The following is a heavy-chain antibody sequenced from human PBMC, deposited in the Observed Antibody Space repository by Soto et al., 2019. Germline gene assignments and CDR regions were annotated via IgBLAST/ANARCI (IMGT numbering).Heavy chain of an antibody. CDR3: GGSSARSMFDY. V-gene: IGHV4-31*03. D-gene: IGHD2-2*01. CDR1: IGSVSSGCYF. J-gene: IGHJ4*02. CDR2: IYHTGST. Sequence: LXLSCTVSIGSVSSGCYFWIWIRQLPGKGLEWIGYIYHTGSTFYNPSLKSRVTISLDTSKSQFSLRLTSVTAADTAMYFCGGSSARSMFDYWGPGTLVTGSS.